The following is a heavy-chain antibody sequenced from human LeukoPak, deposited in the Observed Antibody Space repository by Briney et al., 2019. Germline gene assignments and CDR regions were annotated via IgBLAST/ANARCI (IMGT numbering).Heavy chain of an antibody. CDR1: GFTVSRNY. D-gene: IGHD3-10*01. Sequence: GGSLRLSCAASGFTVSRNYMNWVRQAPGKGLEWVSVLYSGGSTYYADSAKGRFTISRDNAKNSLYLQMNSLRAEDTAVYYCARGSLVHYYGSGSYRIRAGFDSWGQGTLVTVSS. CDR2: LYSGGST. J-gene: IGHJ4*02. V-gene: IGHV3-66*01. CDR3: ARGSLVHYYGSGSYRIRAGFDS.